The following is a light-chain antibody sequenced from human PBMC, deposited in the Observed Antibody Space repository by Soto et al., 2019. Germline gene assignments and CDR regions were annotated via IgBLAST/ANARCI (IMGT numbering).Light chain of an antibody. J-gene: IGKJ1*01. Sequence: DIRMTQSPATLSASVGDRVTITCRASQTISSWLAWHQQKPGKAPNLLIYKASTLESGVPSRFSGSGSGTEFTLTISSLQPDDFATYYCQQYNTYRAFGQGTKVDI. CDR3: QQYNTYRA. CDR1: QTISSW. CDR2: KAS. V-gene: IGKV1-5*03.